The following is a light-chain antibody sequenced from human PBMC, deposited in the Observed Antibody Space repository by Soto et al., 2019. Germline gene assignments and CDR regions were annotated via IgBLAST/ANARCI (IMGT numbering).Light chain of an antibody. V-gene: IGLV2-14*01. Sequence: QSALTQPASVSGSPGQSITISCTGTSSDVGGYNFVSWYQQSPGKAPKVMIYEVNNRPSGVSNRFSGSKSGNTASLTISGLQAEDEADYYCSSYTSSSTWVFGGGTKVTVL. CDR2: EVN. J-gene: IGLJ3*02. CDR3: SSYTSSSTWV. CDR1: SSDVGGYNF.